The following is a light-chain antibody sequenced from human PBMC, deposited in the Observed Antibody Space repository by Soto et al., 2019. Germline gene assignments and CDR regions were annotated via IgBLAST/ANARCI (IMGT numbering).Light chain of an antibody. CDR3: QQYYSTLT. CDR2: WAS. J-gene: IGKJ4*01. Sequence: DIVMTQAPDSLAVSLGERATINCKSSQSVLYNSNNKNYLAWYQQKPGQPPRLLIYWASTRESGVPDRFSGSGSGTEFTLTISSLQAEDVTVYYCQQYYSTLTFGGGTQVEIK. V-gene: IGKV4-1*01. CDR1: QSVLYNSNNKNY.